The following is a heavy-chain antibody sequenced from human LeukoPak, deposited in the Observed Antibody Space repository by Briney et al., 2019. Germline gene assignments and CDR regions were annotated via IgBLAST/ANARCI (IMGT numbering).Heavy chain of an antibody. CDR1: GFTFSSYG. V-gene: IGHV3-30*18. J-gene: IGHJ4*02. D-gene: IGHD3-22*01. Sequence: PGRSLRLSCAASGFTFSSYGMHWVRQAPGKGLEWVAVISYDGSNKYYADSVKGRFTISRDNSKNTLYLQMNSLRAEDTAVYYCAKDALVVVTNIYFDYWGQGTLVTVSS. CDR3: AKDALVVVTNIYFDY. CDR2: ISYDGSNK.